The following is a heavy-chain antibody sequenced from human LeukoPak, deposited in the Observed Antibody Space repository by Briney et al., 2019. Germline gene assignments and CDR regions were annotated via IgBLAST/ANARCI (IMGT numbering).Heavy chain of an antibody. J-gene: IGHJ4*02. CDR2: INHSGRT. CDR1: GGSFSGYY. V-gene: IGHV4-34*01. D-gene: IGHD3-22*01. Sequence: KTSETLSLTCAVYGGSFSGYYWSWIRQPLGKGLEWVGEINHSGRTNYNPSLKSRVTISVDTSKNQFSLKLSSVTAANTAVYYCARGEDYYDSSGYYNYWGQGTLVTVSS. CDR3: ARGEDYYDSSGYYNY.